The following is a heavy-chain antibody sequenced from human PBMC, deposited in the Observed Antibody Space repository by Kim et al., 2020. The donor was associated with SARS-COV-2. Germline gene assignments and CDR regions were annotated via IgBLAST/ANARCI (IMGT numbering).Heavy chain of an antibody. CDR3: AREHLSVTRYCSSTSCWGWSWFDP. Sequence: GGSLRLSCAASGFTFSSYGMHWVRQAPGKGLEWVAVIWYDGSNKYYADSVKGRFTISRDNSKNTLYLQMNSLRAEDTAVYYCAREHLSVTRYCSSTSCWGWSWFDPWGQGTLVTVSS. D-gene: IGHD2-2*01. J-gene: IGHJ5*02. CDR2: IWYDGSNK. CDR1: GFTFSSYG. V-gene: IGHV3-33*01.